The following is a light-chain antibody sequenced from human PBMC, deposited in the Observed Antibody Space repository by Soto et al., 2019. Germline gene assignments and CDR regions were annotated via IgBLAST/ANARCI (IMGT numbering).Light chain of an antibody. CDR2: GAT. J-gene: IGKJ2*01. Sequence: EIVLTQSPGTLSLSPGERATLSCRAGQRVGRSYLPRYQQKPGQAPRLRIYGATSSATGIPHRFSGSGSGTDFTLTISRLEPEDFAVYYCQQYGSSPYTFGQATKREIK. CDR3: QQYGSSPYT. CDR1: QRVGRSY. V-gene: IGKV3-20*01.